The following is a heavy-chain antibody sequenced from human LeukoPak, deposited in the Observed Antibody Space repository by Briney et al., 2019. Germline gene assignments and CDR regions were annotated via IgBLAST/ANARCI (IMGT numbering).Heavy chain of an antibody. J-gene: IGHJ5*02. CDR2: IYYSGST. Sequence: SETLSLTCTVSGDSVNSGSYYWNWIRQPPGKALEWIGHIYYSGSTNYNPSLKSRVTISVDTSKNQFSLKLSSVTAADTAVYYWARGPRYDFWSGNNSSFDPGGQEPLATAS. CDR1: GDSVNSGSYY. CDR3: ARGPRYDFWSGNNSSFDP. V-gene: IGHV4-61*01. D-gene: IGHD3-3*01.